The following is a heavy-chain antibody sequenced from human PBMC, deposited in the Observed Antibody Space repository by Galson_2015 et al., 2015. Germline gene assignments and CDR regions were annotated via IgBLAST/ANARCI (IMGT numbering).Heavy chain of an antibody. CDR3: ARDESYCSSTSCYYNNWFDP. CDR1: GFTFSSYW. J-gene: IGHJ5*02. V-gene: IGHV3-74*01. Sequence: SLRLSCAASGFTFSSYWMHWVRQAPGKGLVWVSRINSDGSSTSYADSVKGRFTISRDNAKNTLYLQMNSLRAEDTAVYYCARDESYCSSTSCYYNNWFDPWGQGTLVTVSS. D-gene: IGHD2-2*01. CDR2: INSDGSST.